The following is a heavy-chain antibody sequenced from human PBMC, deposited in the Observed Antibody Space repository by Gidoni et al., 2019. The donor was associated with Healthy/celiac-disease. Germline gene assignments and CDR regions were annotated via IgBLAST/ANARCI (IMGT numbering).Heavy chain of an antibody. CDR2: INHSGST. CDR3: ARLPLSHYCSGGSCSQRYYYYYYGMDV. J-gene: IGHJ6*02. Sequence: QVQLQQWGAGLLKPSETLSLTCAVYGGSFSGYYWSWIRQPPGKGLEWIGEINHSGSTNYNPSLKSRVTISVDTSKNQFSLKLSSVTAADTAVYYCARLPLSHYCSGGSCSQRYYYYYYGMDVWGQGTTVTVSS. V-gene: IGHV4-34*01. CDR1: GGSFSGYY. D-gene: IGHD2-15*01.